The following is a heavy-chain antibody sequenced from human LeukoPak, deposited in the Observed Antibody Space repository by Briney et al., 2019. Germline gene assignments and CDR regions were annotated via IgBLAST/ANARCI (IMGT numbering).Heavy chain of an antibody. J-gene: IGHJ4*02. Sequence: GGSLRRYCAASGFTFSDYYMSWIRQAQGKGLEWVSYISSSGSTIYHGSSGEGRFTISRYNAKNSLYMQMNSLRAEDTAVSYCARDSSMQDFFDYSGQGTLVTVSS. CDR2: ISSSGSTI. V-gene: IGHV3-11*04. CDR1: GFTFSDYY. D-gene: IGHD2-8*01. CDR3: ARDSSMQDFFDY.